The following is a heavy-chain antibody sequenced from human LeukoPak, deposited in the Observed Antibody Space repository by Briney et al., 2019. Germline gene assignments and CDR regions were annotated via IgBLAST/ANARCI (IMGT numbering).Heavy chain of an antibody. J-gene: IGHJ6*02. CDR1: GYTFTSYD. V-gene: IGHV1-8*01. CDR2: MNPNSGNT. Sequence: ASVKVSCKASGYTFTSYDINWVRQATGQGLEWMGWMNPNSGNTGYAQKFQGGVTMTRNTSISTAYMELSSLRSEDTAVYYCARSFGVVVIKDYYYGMDVWGQGTTVTVSS. CDR3: ARSFGVVVIKDYYYGMDV. D-gene: IGHD3-22*01.